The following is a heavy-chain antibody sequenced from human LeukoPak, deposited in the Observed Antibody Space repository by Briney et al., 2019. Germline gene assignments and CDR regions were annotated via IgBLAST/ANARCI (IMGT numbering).Heavy chain of an antibody. V-gene: IGHV1-18*01. CDR3: ARGYYGSGSYGYGMDV. CDR2: ISAYNGNT. Sequence: ASVKVSCKASGYTFTSYGISWVRQAPGQGLEWMGWISAYNGNTNYARKLQGRVTMTTDTSTSTAYMELRSLRSDDTAVYYCARGYYGSGSYGYGMDVWGQGTTVTVSS. CDR1: GYTFTSYG. J-gene: IGHJ6*02. D-gene: IGHD3-10*01.